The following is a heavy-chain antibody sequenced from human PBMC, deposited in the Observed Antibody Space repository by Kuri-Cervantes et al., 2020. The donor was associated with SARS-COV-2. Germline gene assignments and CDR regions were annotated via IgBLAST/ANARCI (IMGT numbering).Heavy chain of an antibody. CDR1: GFTFSSYE. CDR2: ISSSGSTI. V-gene: IGHV3-48*03. CDR3: ARVRDGYNPALDY. Sequence: LSLTCAASGFTFSSYEMNWVRQAPGKGLEWVSYISSSGSTIYYADSVKGRFTISRDNAKNSLYLQMNSLRAEDTAVYYCARVRDGYNPALDYWGQGTLVTVSS. D-gene: IGHD5-24*01. J-gene: IGHJ4*02.